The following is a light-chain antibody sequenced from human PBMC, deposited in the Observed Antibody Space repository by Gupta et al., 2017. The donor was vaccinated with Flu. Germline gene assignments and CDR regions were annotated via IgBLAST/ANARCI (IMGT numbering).Light chain of an antibody. CDR3: QSYDSSLSGSV. CDR1: SSNNGAGYD. V-gene: IGLV1-40*01. CDR2: GNS. Sequence: QSVLPPPPSVSGAPGPRFTISSTGSSSNNGAGYDVHWYQQLPGTAPKLLIYGNSNRPSGGPDRFSGSKSGTSAALAITGLQAEDEADYYCQSYDSSLSGSVFGGGTKLTVL. J-gene: IGLJ3*02.